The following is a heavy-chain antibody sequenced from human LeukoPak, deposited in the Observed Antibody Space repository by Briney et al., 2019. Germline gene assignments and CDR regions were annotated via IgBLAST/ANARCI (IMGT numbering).Heavy chain of an antibody. CDR2: IIPIFGTA. Sequence: GASVKVSCKASGGTFSSYAISWVRQAPGQGLEWMGGIIPIFGTANYAQKFQGRVTITADESTSTAYMELSSLRSEDTAVYYCARGFETTVVTPDYYGMDVWGQGTTVTVSS. J-gene: IGHJ6*02. D-gene: IGHD4-23*01. CDR3: ARGFETTVVTPDYYGMDV. V-gene: IGHV1-69*13. CDR1: GGTFSSYA.